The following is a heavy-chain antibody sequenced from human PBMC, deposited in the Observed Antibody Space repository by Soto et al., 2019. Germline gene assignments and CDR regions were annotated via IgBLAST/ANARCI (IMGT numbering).Heavy chain of an antibody. CDR1: GFTFDNFA. CDR3: AKDVHYDSSGGLDY. Sequence: EVRLLEFGGGLEQPGGSLRLSCTTSGFTFDNFAMSWVRQAPGRGLEWVSAISGGGGGKYYADSVKGRFIISRDNSKNTVYLQLNGLRTEDTAVYYCAKDVHYDSSGGLDYWGQGTLVTVSS. V-gene: IGHV3-23*01. J-gene: IGHJ4*02. CDR2: ISGGGGGK. D-gene: IGHD3-22*01.